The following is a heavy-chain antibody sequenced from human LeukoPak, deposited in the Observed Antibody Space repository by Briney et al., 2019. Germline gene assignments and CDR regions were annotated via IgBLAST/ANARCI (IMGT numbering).Heavy chain of an antibody. V-gene: IGHV3-64*01. J-gene: IGHJ4*02. D-gene: IGHD3-22*01. CDR2: ISSNRGST. CDR3: ARVNGYGQDY. CDR1: GFTFSSYA. Sequence: GRSLRLSCAASGFTFSSYAMHWVRQAPGKGLEYVSAISSNRGSTYYANSVKGRFTISRDNSKNTLYLQMGSLRAEDMAVYYCARVNGYGQDYWGQGTLVTVSS.